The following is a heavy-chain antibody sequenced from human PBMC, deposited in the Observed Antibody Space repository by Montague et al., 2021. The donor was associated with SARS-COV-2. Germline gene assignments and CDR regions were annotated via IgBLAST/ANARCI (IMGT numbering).Heavy chain of an antibody. CDR3: ACERIARCGLAP. CDR2: FRHSGSA. V-gene: IGHV4-4*02. J-gene: IGHJ5*02. Sequence: SETLSLTCAVSGGSLSTAHYWSWVRQPPGKGLEWIGEFRHSGSANYNPSFNGRATISVDKSWNQFSLRLTSVTAADTAVHYCACERIARCGLAPWGQGTLVTVSS. D-gene: IGHD2/OR15-2a*01. CDR1: GGSLSTAHY.